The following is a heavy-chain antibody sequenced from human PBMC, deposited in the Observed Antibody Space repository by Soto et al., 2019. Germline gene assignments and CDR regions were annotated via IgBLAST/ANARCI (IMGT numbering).Heavy chain of an antibody. CDR3: AEDCDSSGYYYVGFDY. J-gene: IGHJ4*02. V-gene: IGHV3-23*01. Sequence: GGSLRLSCAASGFTFSSYAMSWVRQAPGKGLEWVSAISGSGGSTYYADSVKGRFTISRDNSKNTLYLQMNSLRAEDTAVYYCAEDCDSSGYYYVGFDYWGQGTLVTVSS. D-gene: IGHD3-22*01. CDR1: GFTFSSYA. CDR2: ISGSGGST.